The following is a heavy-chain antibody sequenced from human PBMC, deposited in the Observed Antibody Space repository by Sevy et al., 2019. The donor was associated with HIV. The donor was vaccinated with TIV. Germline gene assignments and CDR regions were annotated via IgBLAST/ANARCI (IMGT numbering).Heavy chain of an antibody. V-gene: IGHV3-20*04. J-gene: IGHJ4*02. CDR2: INWDAETT. CDR1: GFTFDDYA. Sequence: GGSLRLSCSASGFTFDDYAMSWVRQAPGKGLEWVSGINWDAETTGYADSVKGRFTISRDNAKNSLYLQMNTLRGEDTAFYYCARDCGSVGGVVFCLDYWGPGTLVTVSS. D-gene: IGHD3-16*01. CDR3: ARDCGSVGGVVFCLDY.